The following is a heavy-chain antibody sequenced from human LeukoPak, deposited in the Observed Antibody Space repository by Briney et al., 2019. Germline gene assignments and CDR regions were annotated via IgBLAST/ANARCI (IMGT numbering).Heavy chain of an antibody. CDR2: IRYDGSNK. CDR3: AKSYGSGIYYYYMDV. D-gene: IGHD3-10*01. Sequence: GGSLRLSCAASGFTFSSYGMHWVRQAPGKGLEWVAFIRYDGSNKYYADSVKGRFTISRDNSKNTLYLQMNSLRAEDTAVYYCAKSYGSGIYYYYMDVWGEGTTVTVSS. V-gene: IGHV3-30*02. J-gene: IGHJ6*03. CDR1: GFTFSSYG.